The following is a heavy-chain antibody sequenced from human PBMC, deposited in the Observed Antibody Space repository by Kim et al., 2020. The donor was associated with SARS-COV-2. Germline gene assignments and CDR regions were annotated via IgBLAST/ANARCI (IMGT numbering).Heavy chain of an antibody. CDR1: GFTFNNYA. CDR2: IGSGGTT. V-gene: IGHV3-23*01. J-gene: IGHJ4*02. CDR3: CEKVVTSGYGDFDY. D-gene: IGHD2-21*02. Sequence: GGSLRLSCTASGFTFNNYAMIWVRQAPGKGLDWVSAIGSGGTTYYEDAAMGRCTISSDNTTNTALLLMKSIRAEDTAAYYCCEKVVTSGYGDFDYEGQG.